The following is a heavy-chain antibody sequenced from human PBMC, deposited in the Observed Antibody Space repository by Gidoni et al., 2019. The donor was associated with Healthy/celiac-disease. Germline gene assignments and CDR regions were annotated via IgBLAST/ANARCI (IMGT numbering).Heavy chain of an antibody. J-gene: IGHJ4*02. D-gene: IGHD5-12*01. CDR1: GFTFRSYA. CDR3: ARAPQTRDGYNENDY. Sequence: QVQLVESGGGVVQPGRSLRLTCAASGFTFRSYAMHWVRQAPGKGLEWVAVIAYDGSNKYYADSVKGRFTISRDNSKNTLYLQMNSLRAEDTAVYYCARAPQTRDGYNENDYWGQGTLVTVSS. V-gene: IGHV3-30*04. CDR2: IAYDGSNK.